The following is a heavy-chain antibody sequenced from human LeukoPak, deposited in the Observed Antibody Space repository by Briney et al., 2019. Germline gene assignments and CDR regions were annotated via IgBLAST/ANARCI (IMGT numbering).Heavy chain of an antibody. CDR1: GGSISSYY. Sequence: PSETLSLTCTVSGGSISSYYWSWIRQPPGKGLEWIGYIYYSGSTNYNPSLKSRVTISADTSRNQFSLKLSSVTAADTAVYYCAGGPSPGDYWGQGTLVTVSS. CDR3: AGGPSPGDY. D-gene: IGHD3-10*01. CDR2: IYYSGST. J-gene: IGHJ4*02. V-gene: IGHV4-59*08.